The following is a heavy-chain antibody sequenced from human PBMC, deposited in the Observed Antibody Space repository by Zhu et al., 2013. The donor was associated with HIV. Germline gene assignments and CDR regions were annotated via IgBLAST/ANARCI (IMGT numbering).Heavy chain of an antibody. CDR1: GGTFSSYT. CDR3: ARAISYDFWSGSPYYYYMDV. J-gene: IGHJ6*03. Sequence: QVQLVQSGAEVKKPGSSVKVSCKASGGTFSSYTITWVRQAPGQGLEWMGGIIPIFGTANYAQMFQGRVTITADESTTTAYMELSSLRSEDTAVYYCARAISYDFWSGSPYYYYMDVWGKGTTVTVSS. CDR2: IIPIFGTA. V-gene: IGHV1-69*01. D-gene: IGHD3-3*01.